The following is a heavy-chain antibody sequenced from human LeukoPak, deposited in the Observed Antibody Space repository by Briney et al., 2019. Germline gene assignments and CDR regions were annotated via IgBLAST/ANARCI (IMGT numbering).Heavy chain of an antibody. D-gene: IGHD2-21*02. J-gene: IGHJ5*02. Sequence: SQTLSLACAISGDSVSSNSVTWNWIRQSPSRGLEWLGRTYYRSTWYNDYAVSVRGRITVNPDTSKNQFSLHLNSVTPEDTAVYYCARRLTQFDCFDPWGQGILVTVSS. CDR3: ARRLTQFDCFDP. V-gene: IGHV6-1*01. CDR2: TYYRSTWYN. CDR1: GDSVSSNSVT.